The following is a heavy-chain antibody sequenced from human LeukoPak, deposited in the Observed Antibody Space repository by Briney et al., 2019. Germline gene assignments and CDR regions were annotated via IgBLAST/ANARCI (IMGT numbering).Heavy chain of an antibody. D-gene: IGHD3-3*01. J-gene: IGHJ6*03. CDR2: IYYSGTT. Sequence: SETLSLTCTVSGGSISSYYWSWIRQPPGKGLEWIGYIYYSGTTNYNPSLKSRVTISVDSSKNQFSLKLSSVTAADTAVYYCARGAVIFWSGYLDYYYYMDVWGKGTTVTVSS. V-gene: IGHV4-59*01. CDR3: ARGAVIFWSGYLDYYYYMDV. CDR1: GGSISSYY.